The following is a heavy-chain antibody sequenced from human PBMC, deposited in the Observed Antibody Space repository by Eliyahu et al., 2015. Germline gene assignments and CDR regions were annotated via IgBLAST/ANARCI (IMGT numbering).Heavy chain of an antibody. CDR3: ARGRVLRYYDFWSGYYTTFDY. CDR2: INHRGST. V-gene: IGHV4-34*01. CDR1: GGSFSGYY. D-gene: IGHD3-3*01. J-gene: IGHJ4*02. Sequence: QVQLQQWGAGLLKPSETLSLTCAVYGGSFSGYYXSWIRQPPGKGLEWIGEINHRGSTNYNPSLKSRVTISVDTSKNQFSLKLSSVTAADTAVYYCARGRVLRYYDFWSGYYTTFDYWGQGTLVTVSS.